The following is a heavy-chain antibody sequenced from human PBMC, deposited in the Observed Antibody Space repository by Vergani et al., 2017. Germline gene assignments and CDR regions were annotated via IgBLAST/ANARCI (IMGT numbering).Heavy chain of an antibody. CDR2: IRRRSEHYAT. V-gene: IGHV3-73*01. D-gene: IGHD3-10*01. CDR3: SAQTQSCHDY. Sequence: EVQMVESGGGLVKPGGSLRLSCVASGFTFSESPIHWVRQVPGKGLEWLGHIRRRSEHYATAYGPSLIGRATISRDDSTNTAYLQLSSLGTDDTAIYFCSAQTQSCHDYWGQGTLVAVSS. CDR1: GFTFSESP. J-gene: IGHJ4*02.